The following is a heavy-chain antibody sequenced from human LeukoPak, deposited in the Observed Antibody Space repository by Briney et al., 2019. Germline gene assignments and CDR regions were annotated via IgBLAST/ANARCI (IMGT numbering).Heavy chain of an antibody. CDR1: GYTFTGYY. CDR2: INPNSGGT. CDR3: ARAASSGSYYLSYYYYMDV. D-gene: IGHD1-26*01. J-gene: IGHJ6*03. Sequence: ASVKVSCKASGYTFTGYYMHWVRQAPGQGLEWMGWINPNSGGTNYAQKFQGRVTMTRDTSISTAYMELSRLRSDDTAVYYCARAASSGSYYLSYYYYMDVWGKGTTVTVSS. V-gene: IGHV1-2*02.